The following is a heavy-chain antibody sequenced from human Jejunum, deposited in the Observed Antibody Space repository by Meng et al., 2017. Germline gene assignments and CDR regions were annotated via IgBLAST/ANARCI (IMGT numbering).Heavy chain of an antibody. CDR1: GFSVSSNY. CDR2: IYTGGST. D-gene: IGHD2-2*02. J-gene: IGHJ5*02. Sequence: EVQLVESGGGWIQPGGSLRLSCAASGFSVSSNYMNWVSQAPGKGLEWVSVIYTGGSTYYADSVKGRFTISRDNSKNTLYLQMNSLRAEDTAVYYCARSIGIVVVAAAIPGWFDPWGQGTLVTVSS. V-gene: IGHV3-53*01. CDR3: ARSIGIVVVAAAIPGWFDP.